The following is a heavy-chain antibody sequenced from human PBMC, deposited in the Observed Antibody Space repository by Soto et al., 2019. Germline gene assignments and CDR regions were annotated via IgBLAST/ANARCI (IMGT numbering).Heavy chain of an antibody. J-gene: IGHJ4*02. V-gene: IGHV4-59*08. D-gene: IGHD3-22*01. CDR3: ASRASTGYYYFDY. CDR2: IYYSGST. CDR1: GGSISSYY. Sequence: SETLSLTCTVSGGSISSYYWSWIRQPPGKGLEWIGYIYYSGSTNYNPSLKSRVTISVDTSKNQFSLKLSSVTAADTAVYYCASRASTGYYYFDYWGQGTLVTVSS.